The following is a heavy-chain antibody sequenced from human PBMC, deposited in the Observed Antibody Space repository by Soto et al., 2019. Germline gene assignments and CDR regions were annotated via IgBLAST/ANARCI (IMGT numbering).Heavy chain of an antibody. J-gene: IGHJ4*02. CDR3: AKDLLGDGYNSGY. D-gene: IGHD5-12*01. V-gene: IGHV3-23*01. Sequence: EVQLLESGGGLVQPGGSLRLSCAASGFTFSSYAMSWVRQAPGKGLEWVSAISGSGGSTYYADSVKGRFTISRDNSKNTLYLQMNSLGAEDTAVYYCAKDLLGDGYNSGYWGQGTLVTVSS. CDR1: GFTFSSYA. CDR2: ISGSGGST.